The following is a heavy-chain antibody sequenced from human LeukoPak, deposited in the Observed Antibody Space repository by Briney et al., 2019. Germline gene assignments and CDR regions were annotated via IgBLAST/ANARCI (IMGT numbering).Heavy chain of an antibody. J-gene: IGHJ4*02. D-gene: IGHD5-12*01. V-gene: IGHV4-4*07. CDR3: ARGAGASGYDYYFDY. CDR2: IYPTGST. CDR1: GGSISNYY. Sequence: SETLSLTCTVSGGSISNYYWSWIRQPAGKGLEWIGRIYPTGSTKYNPSLKSRVTMSLDTSKNQFSLKLSSVTAAGTAVYFRARGAGASGYDYYFDYWGQGTLVTVSS.